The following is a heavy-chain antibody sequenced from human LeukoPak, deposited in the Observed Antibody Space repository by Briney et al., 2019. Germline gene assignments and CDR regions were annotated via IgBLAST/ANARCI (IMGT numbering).Heavy chain of an antibody. CDR1: GFTFSDYY. CDR2: ISSSGSTI. CDR3: ARDGNSGYDEDYYYYYGMDV. Sequence: GGSLRLSCAASGFTFSDYYMSWIRQAPGKGLEWVSYISSSGSTIYYADSVKGRFTISRDNAKNSLYLQMNSLRAEDTAVYYCARDGNSGYDEDYYYYYGMDVWGQGTTVTVSS. V-gene: IGHV3-11*01. D-gene: IGHD5-12*01. J-gene: IGHJ6*02.